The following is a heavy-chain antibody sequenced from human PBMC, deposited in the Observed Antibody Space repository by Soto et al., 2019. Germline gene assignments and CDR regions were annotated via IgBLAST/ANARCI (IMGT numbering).Heavy chain of an antibody. J-gene: IGHJ6*02. V-gene: IGHV3-30*18. CDR1: GFTFSNYV. Sequence: QVQLVESGGGVVQPGRSLRLSCAASGFTFSNYVMHWVRQAPGKGLEWVSATSYDGGDKYYVASVKGRFTISRDKSKSTLYLQMNSLRAEDTAVYYCAKENVPYYSHSCMDVWGLGTTVTVSS. CDR2: TSYDGGDK. CDR3: AKENVPYYSHSCMDV.